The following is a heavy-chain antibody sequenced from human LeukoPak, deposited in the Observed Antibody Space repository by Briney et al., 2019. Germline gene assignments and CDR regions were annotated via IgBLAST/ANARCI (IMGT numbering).Heavy chain of an antibody. D-gene: IGHD2-2*01. CDR1: AGSITSNY. V-gene: IGHV4-59*12. J-gene: IGHJ3*02. CDR2: ISYSGAT. CDR3: ARDSYYAQAFDI. Sequence: SETLSLTCTVSAGSITSNYWSWIRQPPRKGLEWIGSISYSGATNYNPSLKSRVIISVDTSKNQFSLKLSSVTAADTAVYYCARDSYYAQAFDIWGQGTMVTVSS.